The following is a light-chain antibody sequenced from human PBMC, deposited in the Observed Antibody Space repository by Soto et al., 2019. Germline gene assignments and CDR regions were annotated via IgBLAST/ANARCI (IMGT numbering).Light chain of an antibody. CDR1: QDLTNY. J-gene: IGKJ2*01. CDR3: QQYVKLPYT. CDR2: DTI. V-gene: IGKV1-33*01. Sequence: DIQMTQSPPSLAASVGDRVTITCQASQDLTNYLNWYQQKPGEAPKLLIYDTITLEEGVPTRFSGGGSGTDFTFTINGLQPEDAAIYSCQQYVKLPYTFGQGTKVDIK.